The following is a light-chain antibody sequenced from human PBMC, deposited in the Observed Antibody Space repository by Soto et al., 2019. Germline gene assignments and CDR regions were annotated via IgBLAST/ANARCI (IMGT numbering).Light chain of an antibody. V-gene: IGLV1-51*01. CDR3: GTWDSSLSAGGV. Sequence: QSALTQPPSVSTAPGQRVTISCSGSSSNIGENYVSWYQKLPGTAHKPLNYHNNKRLSGITNRFSRYKSGMTAALTIIGHQTGDEVDYDGGTWDSSLSAGGVFGTGTKVIVL. CDR2: HNN. J-gene: IGLJ1*01. CDR1: SSNIGENY.